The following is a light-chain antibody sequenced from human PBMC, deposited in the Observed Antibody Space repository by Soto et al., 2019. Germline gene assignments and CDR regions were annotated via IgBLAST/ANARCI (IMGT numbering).Light chain of an antibody. CDR3: QQYGSSSWT. CDR2: GTS. Sequence: EVVSTQSRGTLSLSPGERATLSCRASQSVSSSYLAWYQQKPGQAPRLLIYGTSSRATGIPDRFSGSGSGTDFTLTISRLEPEDFAVYYCQQYGSSSWTFGQGTKV. CDR1: QSVSSSY. J-gene: IGKJ1*01. V-gene: IGKV3-20*01.